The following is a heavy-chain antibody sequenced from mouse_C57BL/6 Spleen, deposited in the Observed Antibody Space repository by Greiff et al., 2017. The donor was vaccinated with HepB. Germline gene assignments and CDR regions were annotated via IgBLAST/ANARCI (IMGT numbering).Heavy chain of an antibody. Sequence: QVHVKQSGAELAKPGASVKLSCKASGYTFTSYWMHWVKQRPGQGLEWIGYINPSSGYTKYNQKFKDKATLTADKSSSTAYMQLSSLTYEDSAVYCCARQRYDYDFDYWGQGTTLTVSS. D-gene: IGHD2-4*01. CDR3: ARQRYDYDFDY. CDR1: GYTFTSYW. J-gene: IGHJ2*01. CDR2: INPSSGYT. V-gene: IGHV1-7*01.